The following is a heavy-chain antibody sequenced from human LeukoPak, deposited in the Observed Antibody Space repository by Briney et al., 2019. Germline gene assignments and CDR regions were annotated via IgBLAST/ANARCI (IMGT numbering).Heavy chain of an antibody. CDR2: INPNSGGT. CDR3: ARWEDHSSGYYYWLAFDI. V-gene: IGHV1-2*02. CDR1: GYTFTGYY. D-gene: IGHD3-22*01. J-gene: IGHJ3*02. Sequence: HRASVKVSCKASGYTFTGYYMHWVRQAPGQGLEWMGWINPNSGGTNYAQKFQGRVTMTRDTSISTAYMELSRLRSDDTAVYYCARWEDHSSGYYYWLAFDIWGQGTMVTVSS.